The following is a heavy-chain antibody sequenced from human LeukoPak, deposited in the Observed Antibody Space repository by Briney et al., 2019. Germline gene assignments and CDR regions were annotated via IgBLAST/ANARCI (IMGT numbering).Heavy chain of an antibody. CDR2: ISSSGSTI. CDR3: ARTQYCSSSNCYSYSYYYYMDV. V-gene: IGHV3-11*04. D-gene: IGHD2-2*01. J-gene: IGHJ6*03. CDR1: GFTFSDYY. Sequence: GGSLRLSCAASGFTFSDYYMSWIRQAPGKGLEWVSYISSSGSTIYYADSVKGRFTISRDNAKNSLYLQMNSLRAEDTAVYYCARTQYCSSSNCYSYSYYYYMDVWGKGTTVTVSS.